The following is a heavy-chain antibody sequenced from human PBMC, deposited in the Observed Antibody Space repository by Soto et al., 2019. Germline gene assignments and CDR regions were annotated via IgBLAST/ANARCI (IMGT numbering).Heavy chain of an antibody. CDR2: INAGNGNT. V-gene: IGHV1-3*01. CDR3: ARVTIAVAGPFDL. Sequence: ASVKVSCKASGYTFTSYAMHWVRQAPGQRLEWMGWINAGNGNTKYSQKFQGRVTITRDTSASTAYMELSSLRSEDTAVYYCARVTIAVAGPFDLWGQGTLVTLSS. J-gene: IGHJ5*02. CDR1: GYTFTSYA. D-gene: IGHD6-19*01.